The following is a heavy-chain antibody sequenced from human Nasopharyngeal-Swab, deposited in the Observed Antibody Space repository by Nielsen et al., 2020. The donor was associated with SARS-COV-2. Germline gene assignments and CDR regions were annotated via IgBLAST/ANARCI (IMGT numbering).Heavy chain of an antibody. CDR2: IKQDGSEK. CDR1: GFTFISYW. CDR3: AKDSVIFDYSRHWYFDL. D-gene: IGHD3/OR15-3a*01. J-gene: IGHJ2*01. V-gene: IGHV3-7*01. Sequence: LSLTCAASGFTFISYWMSWVRQAPGKGLEWVANIKQDGSEKYYVDSVKGRFTISRDNSKNTLYLQMNSLRAEDTAVYYCAKDSVIFDYSRHWYFDLWGRGTLVTVSS.